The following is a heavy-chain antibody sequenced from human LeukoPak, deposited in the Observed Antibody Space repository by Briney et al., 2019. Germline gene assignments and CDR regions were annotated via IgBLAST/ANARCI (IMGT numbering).Heavy chain of an antibody. CDR1: GGSISSYY. J-gene: IGHJ6*02. CDR3: ARIPAAGLPLYYYGMDV. Sequence: SETLSLTCTVSGGSISSYYWSWIRQPPGKGLEWIGYIYYSGSTNYNPSLKSRVTISVDTSKNQLSLKLSSVTAADTAVYYCARIPAAGLPLYYYGMDVWGQGTTVTVSS. V-gene: IGHV4-59*01. CDR2: IYYSGST. D-gene: IGHD6-13*01.